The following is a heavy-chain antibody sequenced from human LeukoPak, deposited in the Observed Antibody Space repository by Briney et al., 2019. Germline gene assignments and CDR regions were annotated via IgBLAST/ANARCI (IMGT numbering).Heavy chain of an antibody. CDR3: ARDRYRYYYFIDV. V-gene: IGHV1-2*02. J-gene: IGHJ6*03. Sequence: ASVKVSCKSSGYTFTGYYIHWVRQAPGQGLEWMGWINPNSGGTNYAQKFQGRVTMTRDTSISTAYLELSWLRSDDTAVYYCARDRYRYYYFIDVWGKGTTFTVSS. CDR2: INPNSGGT. CDR1: GYTFTGYY. D-gene: IGHD1-1*01.